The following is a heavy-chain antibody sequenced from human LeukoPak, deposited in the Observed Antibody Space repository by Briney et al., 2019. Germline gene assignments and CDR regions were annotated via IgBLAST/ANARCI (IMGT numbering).Heavy chain of an antibody. CDR2: IRSSSSTI. D-gene: IGHD6-13*01. J-gene: IGHJ4*02. V-gene: IGHV3-48*02. Sequence: GGSLTLSCAASGFTFSSYGMNWVRQAPGKGLDWVSYIRSSSSTIYYANSEKGRFTISRDNAKNSLYLQMNSLRDEDTAVYYCARGLKAAAGTYYFDYWGQTTMVT. CDR1: GFTFSSYG. CDR3: ARGLKAAAGTYYFDY.